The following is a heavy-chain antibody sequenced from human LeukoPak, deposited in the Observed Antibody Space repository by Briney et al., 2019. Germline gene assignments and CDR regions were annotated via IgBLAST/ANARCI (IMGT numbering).Heavy chain of an antibody. CDR3: ARGLRDYYYYYSMDV. V-gene: IGHV4-59*01. CDR1: GGSISSYY. CDR2: IYYSGST. Sequence: SETLSLTCTVSGGSISSYYCSWIRQPPGKGLEWIGYIYYSGSTNYNPSLKSRVTISVDTSKNQFSLKLSSVTAADTAVYYCARGLRDYYYYYSMDVWGQGTTVTVSS. J-gene: IGHJ6*02.